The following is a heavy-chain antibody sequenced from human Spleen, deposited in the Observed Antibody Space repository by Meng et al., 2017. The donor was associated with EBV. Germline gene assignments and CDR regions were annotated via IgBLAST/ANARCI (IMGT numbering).Heavy chain of an antibody. CDR1: GYTFSSYA. Sequence: QVWLGQSGAEVKRPGAVVKFSCRASGYTFSSYATDWVRQAPGQRLEWMGWVNGGNGDTKYSQKFQGRVTFTRDTSASTAYMELSSLRSEDTAVYFCVRLGGHSPSDYWGQGTLVTVSS. V-gene: IGHV1-3*01. J-gene: IGHJ4*02. D-gene: IGHD2-21*01. CDR3: VRLGGHSPSDY. CDR2: VNGGNGDT.